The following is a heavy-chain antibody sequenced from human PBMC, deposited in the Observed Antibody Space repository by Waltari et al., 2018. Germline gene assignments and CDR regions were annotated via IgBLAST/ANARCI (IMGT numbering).Heavy chain of an antibody. CDR3: ASGYYVSGSYYNALDV. CDR1: GFTFSSYT. D-gene: IGHD3-10*01. J-gene: IGHJ6*04. Sequence: EVQLVESGGGLVQPGGSLRLSCAASGFTFSSYTMNWVRQAPGKGLEWVSYISRTSSTIDYADSVKGRFTISRDNAKNSLYLKMNSLRAEDTAVYYCASGYYVSGSYYNALDVWGKGTTVTVSS. CDR2: ISRTSSTI. V-gene: IGHV3-48*04.